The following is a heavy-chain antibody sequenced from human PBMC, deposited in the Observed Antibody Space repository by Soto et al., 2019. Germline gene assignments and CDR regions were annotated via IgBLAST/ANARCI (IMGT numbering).Heavy chain of an antibody. Sequence: QVKLVESGGGVVQPGTSLRLSCTASGFSFSNSGIQWVRQTPGKGLEWVALISFDGDKYYVDSVKGRFNISRDNPTNTVYLQMNRLRPEDTGVYYCARDYARGWCQFWGQGTLVTVSS. V-gene: IGHV3-30*03. CDR2: ISFDGDK. D-gene: IGHD2-8*02. CDR3: ARDYARGWCQF. CDR1: GFSFSNSG. J-gene: IGHJ4*02.